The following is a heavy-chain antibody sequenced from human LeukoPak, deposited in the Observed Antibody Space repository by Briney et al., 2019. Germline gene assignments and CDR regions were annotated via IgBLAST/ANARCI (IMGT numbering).Heavy chain of an antibody. V-gene: IGHV3-30*18. J-gene: IGHJ4*02. CDR1: GFTFSSYG. D-gene: IGHD3-9*01. Sequence: PGGSLRLSCAASGFTFSSYGMHWVRQAPGKGLEWVAVISYDGSNKYYADSVKGRFTISRDNSKNTLYLRMNSLRAEDTAVYYCANKRGLSGYFVYWGQGTLATVSS. CDR3: ANKRGLSGYFVY. CDR2: ISYDGSNK.